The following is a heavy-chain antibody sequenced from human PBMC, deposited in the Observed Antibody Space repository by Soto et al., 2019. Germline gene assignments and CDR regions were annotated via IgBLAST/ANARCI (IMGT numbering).Heavy chain of an antibody. J-gene: IGHJ6*02. D-gene: IGHD5-12*01. CDR3: ATERWLRNSGQYSYYGMDV. CDR1: GFTFSSYW. Sequence: EVQLVESGGGLVQPGGSLRLSCAASGFTFSSYWMLWVRQAPGKGLVWVSSIKGDGSSTNYADSVKGRFTISRDNGKNTQYLQMNSLRSEDTAVYYCATERWLRNSGQYSYYGMDVWGRGTMVTVS. V-gene: IGHV3-74*01. CDR2: IKGDGSST.